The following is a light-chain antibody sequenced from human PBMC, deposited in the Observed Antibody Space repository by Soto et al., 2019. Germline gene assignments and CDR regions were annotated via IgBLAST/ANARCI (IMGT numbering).Light chain of an antibody. CDR2: EGS. V-gene: IGLV2-23*01. Sequence: QSALTQPASVSGSPGQSITISCTGTSSDVGTYNLVSWYQHHPGKAPKLMIYEGSKRPSGVSNRFSGSKSGNTASLTISGLQAKDEADYYCCSYAGSSTYVFGTGTKVTVL. CDR3: CSYAGSSTYV. CDR1: SSDVGTYNL. J-gene: IGLJ1*01.